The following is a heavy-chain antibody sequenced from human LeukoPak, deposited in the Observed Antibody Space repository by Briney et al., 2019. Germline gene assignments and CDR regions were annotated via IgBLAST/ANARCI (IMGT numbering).Heavy chain of an antibody. CDR2: INPSGGST. CDR3: ARDSAVVVPAANGYYYYGMDV. V-gene: IGHV1-46*01. D-gene: IGHD2-2*01. Sequence: ASVKVSYKASGYTFTSYYMHWVRQAPGQGLEWMGIINPSGGSTSYAQKFQGRVTMTRDTSTSTVYMELSSLRSEDTAVYYCARDSAVVVPAANGYYYYGMDVWGQGTTVTVSS. J-gene: IGHJ6*02. CDR1: GYTFTSYY.